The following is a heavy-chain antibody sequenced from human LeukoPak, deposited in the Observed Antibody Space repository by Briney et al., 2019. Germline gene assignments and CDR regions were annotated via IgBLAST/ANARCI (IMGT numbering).Heavy chain of an antibody. CDR1: GYTFTSYG. CDR2: IIPSLGTA. J-gene: IGHJ5*02. V-gene: IGHV1-69*06. Sequence: GASVKVSCKASGYTFTSYGISWVRQAPGQGLEWMGGIIPSLGTANYAQKFKGRVTITADKSTSTAYMELSSLRSKDTAVYYCARGISGPDPWGQGTLVTVSS. CDR3: ARGISGPDP. D-gene: IGHD3-10*01.